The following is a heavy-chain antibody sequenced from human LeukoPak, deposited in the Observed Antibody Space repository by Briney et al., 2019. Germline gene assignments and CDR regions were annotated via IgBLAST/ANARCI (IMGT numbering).Heavy chain of an antibody. V-gene: IGHV4-34*01. J-gene: IGHJ4*02. CDR3: VRKGQVERHYYFDY. CDR1: GASFSGYY. CDR2: VNYIGTT. D-gene: IGHD1-1*01. Sequence: SETLSLTCAVYGASFSGYYWTWIRQPPGKGLEWIGEVNYIGTTNYNPSLKSRVTISADTSKNQFSLKLSSVTAADTAVYYCVRKGQVERHYYFDYWGQGTLVTVSS.